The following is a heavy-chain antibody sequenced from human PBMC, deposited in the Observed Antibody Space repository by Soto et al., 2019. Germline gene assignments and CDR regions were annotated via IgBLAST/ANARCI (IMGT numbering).Heavy chain of an antibody. Sequence: QVQLVQSGAEVKKPGASVKVSGKASGYTFTSYYMHWVRQAPGQGLEWMGIINPSGGSTSYAQKFQGRVTMTRDSSTSTVYMELSSLRSEDTAVYYCAREVRDYYDSSGYFNDAFDIWGQGTMVTVSS. D-gene: IGHD3-22*01. CDR3: AREVRDYYDSSGYFNDAFDI. CDR2: INPSGGST. CDR1: GYTFTSYY. V-gene: IGHV1-46*01. J-gene: IGHJ3*02.